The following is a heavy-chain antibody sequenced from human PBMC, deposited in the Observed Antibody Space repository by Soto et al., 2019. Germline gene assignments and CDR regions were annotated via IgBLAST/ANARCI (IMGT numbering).Heavy chain of an antibody. V-gene: IGHV3-23*01. CDR2: ISGSGGST. CDR1: GFTFSNYA. D-gene: IGHD6-13*01. CDR3: AKDQASSWYEIDY. Sequence: EVQLLESGGGLVQPGGSLRLSCAASGFTFSNYAVTWVRQAPGKGLERVSTISGSGGSTYYADSVKGRFTISRDNSKNTLYLQMNSLRAEDTAVYYCAKDQASSWYEIDYGGQGTLVTVSP. J-gene: IGHJ4*02.